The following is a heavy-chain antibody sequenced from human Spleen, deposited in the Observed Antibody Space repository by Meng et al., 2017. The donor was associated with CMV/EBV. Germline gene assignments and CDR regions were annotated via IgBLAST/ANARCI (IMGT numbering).Heavy chain of an antibody. CDR2: IYSGGST. CDR3: AKDHGYDFWNPSYFDY. D-gene: IGHD3-3*01. CDR1: GFTVSSNY. Sequence: LSLTCAASGFTVSSNYMSWVRQAPGKGLEWVSVIYSGGSTYYADSVKGRFTISRDNSKNTLYLQMNSLRAEDTAVYYCAKDHGYDFWNPSYFDYWGQGTLVTVSS. V-gene: IGHV3-53*01. J-gene: IGHJ4*02.